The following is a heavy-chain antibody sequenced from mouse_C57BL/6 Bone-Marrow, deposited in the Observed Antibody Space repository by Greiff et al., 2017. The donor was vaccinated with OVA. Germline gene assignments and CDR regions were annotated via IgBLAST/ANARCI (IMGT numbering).Heavy chain of an antibody. V-gene: IGHV5-4*01. CDR3: ARIGDYSNDGYAMDY. J-gene: IGHJ4*01. Sequence: EVHLVESGGGLVKPGGSLKLSCAASGFTFSSYAMSWVRQTPEKRLEWVATISDGGSYTYYPDNVKGRFTISRDNAKNNLYLQMSHLKSEDTAMYYCARIGDYSNDGYAMDYWGQGTSVTVSS. CDR1: GFTFSSYA. D-gene: IGHD2-12*01. CDR2: ISDGGSYT.